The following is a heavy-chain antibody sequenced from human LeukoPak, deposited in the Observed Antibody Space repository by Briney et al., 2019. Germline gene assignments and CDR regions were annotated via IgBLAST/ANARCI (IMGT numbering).Heavy chain of an antibody. CDR2: ISGSGGST. CDR3: AKDLLLRFGASKGAFDI. V-gene: IGHV3-23*01. Sequence: PGGSLRLSCAAPGFTFSSYAMSWVRQAPGKGLEWVSAISGSGGSTYYADSVKGRFTISRDNSKNTLYLQMNSLRAEDTAVYYCAKDLLLRFGASKGAFDIWGQGTMVTVSS. J-gene: IGHJ3*02. D-gene: IGHD3-10*01. CDR1: GFTFSSYA.